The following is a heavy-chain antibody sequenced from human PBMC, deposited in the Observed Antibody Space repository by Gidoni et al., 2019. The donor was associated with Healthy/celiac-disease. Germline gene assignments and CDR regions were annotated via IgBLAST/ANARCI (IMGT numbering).Heavy chain of an antibody. J-gene: IGHJ5*02. CDR2: LYYSGST. D-gene: IGHD6-19*01. Sequence: QLQLQESGPGLVKPSETLSLTRTVSGGPTSSSSYYWGWIRQPPGKGLEWIGCLYYSGSTYYNPSLKSRVTISVDTSKNQFSLKLSSVTAADTAVYYCARAVAVAASRDNWFDPWGQGTLVTVSS. CDR3: ARAVAVAASRDNWFDP. V-gene: IGHV4-39*07. CDR1: GGPTSSSSYY.